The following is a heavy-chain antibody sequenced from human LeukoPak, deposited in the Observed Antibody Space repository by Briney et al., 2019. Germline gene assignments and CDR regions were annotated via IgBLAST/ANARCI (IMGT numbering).Heavy chain of an antibody. D-gene: IGHD6-13*01. V-gene: IGHV3-15*01. J-gene: IGHJ4*02. CDR3: TSGHSSSL. Sequence: GESLRLSCTVTEFTLSKAWVRWVRQTPGKGQEWDGRIQSKTDGATTDYGAAVRGRFTISRDDLKNTLYVQMDRLKIEDTAVYYCTSGHSSSLWCRGTLVTVSS. CDR2: IQSKTDGATT. CDR1: EFTLSKAW.